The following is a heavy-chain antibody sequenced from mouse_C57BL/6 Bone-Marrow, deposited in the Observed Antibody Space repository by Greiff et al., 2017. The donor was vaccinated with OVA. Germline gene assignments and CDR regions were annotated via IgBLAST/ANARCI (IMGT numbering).Heavy chain of an antibody. Sequence: QVQLQQPGAELVKPGASVKLSCKASGYTFTSYWMQWVKQRPGQGLEWIGEIDPSDSYTNYNQKFKGKATLTVDTSSSTAYMQLSSLTSEDSAVDYCANYYRYAMDYWGQGTSVTVSS. J-gene: IGHJ4*01. D-gene: IGHD1-1*01. V-gene: IGHV1-50*01. CDR2: IDPSDSYT. CDR1: GYTFTSYW. CDR3: ANYYRYAMDY.